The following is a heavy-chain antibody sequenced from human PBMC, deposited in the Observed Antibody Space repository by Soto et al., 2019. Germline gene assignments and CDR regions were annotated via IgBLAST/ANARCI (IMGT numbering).Heavy chain of an antibody. D-gene: IGHD3-3*01. V-gene: IGHV3-11*01. CDR2: ISSSGSTI. CDR1: GFTFSDYY. CDR3: ARGQDPYDFWSDPLDYYYYMDV. J-gene: IGHJ6*03. Sequence: QVQLVESGGGLVKPGGSLRLSCAASGFTFSDYYMSWIRQAPGKGLEWVSYISSSGSTIYYADSVKGRFTISRDNAKNSLYLQMNSLRAEDTAVYYCARGQDPYDFWSDPLDYYYYMDVWGKGTTVTVSS.